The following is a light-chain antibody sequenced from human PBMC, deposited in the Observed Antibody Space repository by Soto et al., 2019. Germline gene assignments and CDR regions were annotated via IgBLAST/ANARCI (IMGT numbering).Light chain of an antibody. J-gene: IGKJ4*01. CDR3: QQRSVWLT. V-gene: IGKV3-11*01. CDR1: QSVSSY. Sequence: EIVLTRSPATLSLSPGERATLSCRASQSVSSYLAWYQQKPGQAPRLLIYDASNRATGIPARFSGSGSGTDFTLTISSLEPEDFAVYYCQQRSVWLTFGGGTKVEIK. CDR2: DAS.